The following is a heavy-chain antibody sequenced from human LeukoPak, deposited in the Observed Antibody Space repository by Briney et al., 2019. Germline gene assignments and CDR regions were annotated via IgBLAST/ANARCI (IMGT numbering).Heavy chain of an antibody. D-gene: IGHD6-13*01. CDR1: GGSISSSY. V-gene: IGHV4-59*01. CDR2: IYYSGST. CDR3: ARGSSSWPYYFDY. Sequence: SETLSLTCTVSGGSISSSYWSWLRQPPGKGLEWVGYIYYSGSTNYNPSLKSRVTISVDTSKSQFSLKLNSVTAADTAVYYCARGSSSWPYYFDYWGQGTLVTVSS. J-gene: IGHJ4*02.